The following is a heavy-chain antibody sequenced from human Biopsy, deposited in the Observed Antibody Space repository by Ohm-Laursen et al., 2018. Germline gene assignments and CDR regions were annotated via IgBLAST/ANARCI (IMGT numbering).Heavy chain of an antibody. J-gene: IGHJ5*02. CDR2: IIPIFQTT. V-gene: IGHV1-69*06. CDR1: GGTFSASG. CDR3: ATVRGLVWFGELIA. D-gene: IGHD3-10*01. Sequence: GASVKVSCKVIGGTFSASGISWVRLAPGHGLEFVGGIIPIFQTTHYAQSFQGRVTIVADKSTSTAYMELSSLRSDDTAIYYYATVRGLVWFGELIAWGQGTLVTVSS.